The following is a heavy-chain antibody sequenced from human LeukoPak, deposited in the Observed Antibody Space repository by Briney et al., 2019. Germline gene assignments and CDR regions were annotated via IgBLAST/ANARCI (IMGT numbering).Heavy chain of an antibody. CDR2: TDWHDDK. D-gene: IGHD1-7*01. V-gene: IGHV2-70*04. CDR1: GFSLRTNGMR. CDR3: ARTLSGTTFDY. J-gene: IGHJ4*02. Sequence: SGPALVKPTQTLTLTCTFSGFSLRTNGMRVSWIRQPPGKALEWLARTDWHDDKFYSTSLKTRLTISKDTSKNQVVLTMTNMDPVDTATYYCARTLSGTTFDYWGQGTLVTVSS.